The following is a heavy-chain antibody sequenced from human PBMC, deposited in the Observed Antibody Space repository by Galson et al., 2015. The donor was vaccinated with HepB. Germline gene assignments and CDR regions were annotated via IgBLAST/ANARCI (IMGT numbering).Heavy chain of an antibody. D-gene: IGHD6-19*01. CDR1: GFTFSSYA. J-gene: IGHJ4*02. CDR2: ISYDGSKK. Sequence: SLRLSCAASGFTFSSYAMHWVRQAPGKGLEWVAYISYDGSKKYYADSVKGRFTISRDNAKNTLYLQMNSLRAEDTAVYYCARDRGVAVAGTGMDYWGQRTLVTVPS. CDR3: ARDRGVAVAGTGMDY. V-gene: IGHV3-30*04.